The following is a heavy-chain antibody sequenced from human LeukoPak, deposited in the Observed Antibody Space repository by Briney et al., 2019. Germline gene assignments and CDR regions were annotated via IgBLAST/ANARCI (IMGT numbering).Heavy chain of an antibody. CDR2: IYNSGST. CDR1: GGSISKYY. V-gene: IGHV4-59*01. J-gene: IGHJ4*02. Sequence: KPSETLSLTCTVSGGSISKYYWSWIRQPPGKGLEWIGYIYNSGSTNYNPSLGSRITISVDTSKNQFSLKLSSVTAADTAVYYCARKTSRSWCFDYWGQGTLVTVSS. D-gene: IGHD6-13*01. CDR3: ARKTSRSWCFDY.